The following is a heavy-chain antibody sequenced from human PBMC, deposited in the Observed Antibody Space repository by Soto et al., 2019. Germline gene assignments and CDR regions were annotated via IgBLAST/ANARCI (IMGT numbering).Heavy chain of an antibody. CDR1: GFTFSSYS. CDR2: ISSSSGYI. D-gene: IGHD3-22*01. Sequence: EVQLVESGGGLVKPGGSLRLSCAASGFTFSSYSMNWVRQAPGKGLEWVSSISSSSGYIYYADSVKGRFTISRDNAKNSLYLQMNSLRAEDTAVYYCARTHYYDSSGYPDYWGQGTLVTVSS. V-gene: IGHV3-21*01. CDR3: ARTHYYDSSGYPDY. J-gene: IGHJ4*02.